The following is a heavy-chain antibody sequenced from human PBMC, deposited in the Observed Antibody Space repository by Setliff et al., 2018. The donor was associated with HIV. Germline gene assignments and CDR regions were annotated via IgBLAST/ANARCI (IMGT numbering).Heavy chain of an antibody. D-gene: IGHD3-22*01. CDR1: GGSISSYY. V-gene: IGHV4-4*09. Sequence: PSETLSLTCTVSGGSISSYYWSWIRQPPGKGLEWIGYIYTSGSTNYNPSLKSRVTISVDTSKNQFSLKLSSVTAADTAVYYCARGLSFYDPGGFDYWARERWSPSPQ. J-gene: IGHJ4*02. CDR2: IYTSGST. CDR3: ARGLSFYDPGGFDY.